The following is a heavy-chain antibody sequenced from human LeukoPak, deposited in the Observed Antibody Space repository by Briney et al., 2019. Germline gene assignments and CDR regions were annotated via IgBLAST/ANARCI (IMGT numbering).Heavy chain of an antibody. J-gene: IGHJ4*02. CDR1: GITLSNYA. CDR3: ARDIWEDAVVGSTTVADY. Sequence: GGSLRLSCAASGITLSNYAMHWVRQAPGEGLEWVATISFNGRNKYYAESVKGRFTISRDNPQNTLYLQMNSLRVDDTALYFCARDIWEDAVVGSTTVADYWGQGTLVTVSS. CDR2: ISFNGRNK. V-gene: IGHV3-30*04. D-gene: IGHD1-26*01.